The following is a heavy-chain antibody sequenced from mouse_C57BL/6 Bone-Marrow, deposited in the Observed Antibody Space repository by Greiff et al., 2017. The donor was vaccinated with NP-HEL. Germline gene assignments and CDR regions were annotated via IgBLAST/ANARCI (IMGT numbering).Heavy chain of an antibody. CDR3: ARTNSWFAY. Sequence: DVMLVESGGDLVKPGGSLKLSCAASGFTFSSYGMSWVRQTPDKRLEWVATISSGGSYTYYPDSVKGRFTISRDNAKNTLYLQMSSLKSEDTAMYYCARTNSWFAYWGQGTLVTVSA. J-gene: IGHJ3*01. D-gene: IGHD4-1*01. CDR1: GFTFSSYG. CDR2: ISSGGSYT. V-gene: IGHV5-6*02.